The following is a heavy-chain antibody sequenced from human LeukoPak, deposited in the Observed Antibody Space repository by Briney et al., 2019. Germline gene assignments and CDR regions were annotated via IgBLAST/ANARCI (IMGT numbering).Heavy chain of an antibody. D-gene: IGHD3-10*02. J-gene: IGHJ3*02. CDR3: ARDQNYVDAFDI. CDR1: GGSISSGDYY. Sequence: PSQTLSLTCTVSGGSISSGDYYWSWIRQPPGKGLEWIGYIYYSGGTYYNPSLKSRVTISVDTSKNQFSLKLSSVTAADTAVYYCARDQNYVDAFDIWGQGTMVTVSS. CDR2: IYYSGGT. V-gene: IGHV4-30-4*01.